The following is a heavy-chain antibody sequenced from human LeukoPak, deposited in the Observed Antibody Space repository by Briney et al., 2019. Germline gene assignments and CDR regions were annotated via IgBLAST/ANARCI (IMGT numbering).Heavy chain of an antibody. CDR1: GFTFSSYA. CDR3: ATSGGSYWS. CDR2: ISGRDSTT. Sequence: PGGSLRLSCAASGFTFSSYAMSWVRQAPGKGLEWVSGISGRDSTTYYADSVKGRFTISRENSKNTLYLQMNSPRAEDTAVYYCATSGGSYWSWGQGTLVTVSS. J-gene: IGHJ5*02. V-gene: IGHV3-23*01. D-gene: IGHD1-26*01.